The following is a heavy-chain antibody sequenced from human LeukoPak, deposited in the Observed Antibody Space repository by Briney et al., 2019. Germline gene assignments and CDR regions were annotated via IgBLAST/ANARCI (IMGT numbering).Heavy chain of an antibody. CDR1: GGSISSYY. V-gene: IGHV4-59*01. D-gene: IGHD4-17*01. CDR3: ARAGDDYGDYVPYYFDY. Sequence: SETLSLTCTVSGGSISSYYWSWIRQPPGKGLEWIGYIYYSGSTNYNPSLKSRVTISVDTSKNQFSLKLSSVTAADTAVYYCARAGDDYGDYVPYYFDYWGQGTLVTVSS. J-gene: IGHJ4*02. CDR2: IYYSGST.